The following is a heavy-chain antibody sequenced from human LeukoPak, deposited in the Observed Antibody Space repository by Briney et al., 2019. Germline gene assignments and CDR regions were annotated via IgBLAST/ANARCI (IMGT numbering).Heavy chain of an antibody. CDR2: ISWNSGSI. CDR1: GFTFDDYA. CDR3: GRYLRSMSGSI. D-gene: IGHD1-1*01. Sequence: GRSLRLSCAASGFTFDDYAMHWVRQAPGKGLEWVSGISWNSGSIGYADSVKGRLTISRDNAKNSLYLQMNSLRAEDTAVYHCGRYLRSMSGSIWGQGTLVTVS. V-gene: IGHV3-9*01. J-gene: IGHJ4*02.